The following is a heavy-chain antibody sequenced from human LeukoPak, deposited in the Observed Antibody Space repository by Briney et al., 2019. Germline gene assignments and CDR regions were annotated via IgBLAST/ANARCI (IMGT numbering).Heavy chain of an antibody. Sequence: SQTLSLTCTVSGGSISSGGYYWSWIRQPPGKGLEWIGYIYHSGSTYYNPSLKSRVTISVDRSKNQFSLKLSSVTAADTAVYYCARDLYSSSYDYWGQGTLVTVSS. J-gene: IGHJ4*02. CDR2: IYHSGST. V-gene: IGHV4-30-2*01. CDR1: GGSISSGGYY. CDR3: ARDLYSSSYDY. D-gene: IGHD6-13*01.